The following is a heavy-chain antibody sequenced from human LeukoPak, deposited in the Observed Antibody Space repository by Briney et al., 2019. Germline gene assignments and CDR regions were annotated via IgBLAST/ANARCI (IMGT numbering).Heavy chain of an antibody. CDR3: ARATDGDYVPY. Sequence: GGSLRLSCAASGFTFSSYSTNWVRQAPGKGLEWVSSISSISNYIYYADSVKGRFTISRDNAKNSLSLQMNSLRAEDTAVYYCARATDGDYVPYWGQGTLVTVSS. CDR2: ISSISNYI. V-gene: IGHV3-21*01. D-gene: IGHD4-17*01. J-gene: IGHJ4*02. CDR1: GFTFSSYS.